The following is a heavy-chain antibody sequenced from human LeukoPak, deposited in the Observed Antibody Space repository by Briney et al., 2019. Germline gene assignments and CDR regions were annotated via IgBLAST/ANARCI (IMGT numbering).Heavy chain of an antibody. V-gene: IGHV3-72*01. D-gene: IGHD4-17*01. CDR1: GLTLSDHY. CDR3: VTTPPGDYVSFDS. J-gene: IGHJ4*02. CDR2: TRNKDKRYTT. Sequence: PGRSLRLSCAASGLTLSDHYMDWVRQAPGKGREWVGRTRNKDKRYTTNYAEYVKGRFTISRDDAKNSVYLQMNGLTSEHTALYYCVTTPPGDYVSFDSWGQGTMVTVSS.